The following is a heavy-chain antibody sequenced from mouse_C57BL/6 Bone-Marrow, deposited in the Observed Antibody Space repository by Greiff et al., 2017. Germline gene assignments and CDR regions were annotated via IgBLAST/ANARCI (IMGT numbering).Heavy chain of an antibody. CDR1: GYTFTSYW. CDR3: ARSIDYDDVY. Sequence: QVQLQQPGAELVKPGASVKLSCKASGYTFTSYWMQWVKQRPGQGLEWIGEIDPSDSYTNYNQKFKGKATLTVDTSSSTAYLQLSSLTSEDSAVYYCARSIDYDDVYWGEGTTRTVSS. CDR2: IDPSDSYT. J-gene: IGHJ2*01. D-gene: IGHD2-4*01. V-gene: IGHV1-50*01.